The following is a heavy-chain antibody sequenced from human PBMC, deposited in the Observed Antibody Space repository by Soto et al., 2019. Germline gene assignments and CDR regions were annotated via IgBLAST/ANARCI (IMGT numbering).Heavy chain of an antibody. J-gene: IGHJ4*02. V-gene: IGHV3-23*01. D-gene: IGHD6-13*01. CDR3: ARVAPEYSSTPRRFDF. CDR2: ISGSGGSI. Sequence: LRLSWAASRFTFGIYAMIGVRQAPLKGLEWVSSISGSGGSIYYAHSVKGRFTISRDKTKNTLDLQMNSLRAEDTAVYHCARVAPEYSSTPRRFDFWGQGTLVTVSS. CDR1: RFTFGIYA.